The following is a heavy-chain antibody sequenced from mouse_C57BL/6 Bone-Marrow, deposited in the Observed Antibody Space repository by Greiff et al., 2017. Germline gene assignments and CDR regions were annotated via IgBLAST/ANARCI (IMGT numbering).Heavy chain of an antibody. J-gene: IGHJ2*01. CDR2: IYPGGGYT. D-gene: IGHD1-1*01. Sequence: QVQLQQSGAELVRHGTSVKMSCKASGYTFTNYWIGWAKQRPGHGLEWIGDIYPGGGYTNYNEKFKGKATLTADKSSSTAYMQFSSLTSEDSAIYYGARERYYGSYFDYWGQGTTLTVSS. V-gene: IGHV1-63*01. CDR3: ARERYYGSYFDY. CDR1: GYTFTNYW.